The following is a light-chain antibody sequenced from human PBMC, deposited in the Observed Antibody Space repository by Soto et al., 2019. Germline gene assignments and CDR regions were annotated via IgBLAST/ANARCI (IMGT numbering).Light chain of an antibody. J-gene: IGKJ1*01. CDR3: QQYSSYSLT. Sequence: DIQMTQSPSTLSASVGDRVTITCRASQSISSLLAWYQQKPGKAPNLLIYKASTLESGVPSRFSGSGSGTEFTLTISSLQPDDFATYYCQQYSSYSLTFGQGTKVEIK. CDR2: KAS. CDR1: QSISSL. V-gene: IGKV1-5*03.